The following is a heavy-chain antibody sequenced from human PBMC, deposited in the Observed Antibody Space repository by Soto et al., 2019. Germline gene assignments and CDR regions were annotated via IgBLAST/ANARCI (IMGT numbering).Heavy chain of an antibody. CDR1: GGSIRSYC. J-gene: IGHJ5*02. V-gene: IGHV4-59*01. Sequence: PSETLSLTCTVSGGSIRSYCWTWIRQPPGEGLEWIGCICNSGTTNYNPSLKSRVDISIDTKKNQFSLKMSSVTVADMAVYYCARDRGYSSSWYGWFDPWGQGTLVTVSS. D-gene: IGHD6-13*01. CDR2: ICNSGTT. CDR3: ARDRGYSSSWYGWFDP.